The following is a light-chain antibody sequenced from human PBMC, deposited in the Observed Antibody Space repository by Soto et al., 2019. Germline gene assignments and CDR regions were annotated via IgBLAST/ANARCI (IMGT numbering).Light chain of an antibody. V-gene: IGLV2-11*01. CDR2: DVS. Sequence: QSALTQPRSVSGSPGQSVTISCTGTSSDVGAYNYVSWYQQHPGKAPKVMIYDVSKRPSGVPDRFSGSKSGNTASLTISGLQAEDEADYCCCSHAGSYTYVFGTGTKLTVL. J-gene: IGLJ1*01. CDR3: CSHAGSYTYV. CDR1: SSDVGAYNY.